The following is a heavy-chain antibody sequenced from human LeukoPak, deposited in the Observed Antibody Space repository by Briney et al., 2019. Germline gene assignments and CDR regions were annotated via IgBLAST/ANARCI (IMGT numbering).Heavy chain of an antibody. J-gene: IGHJ4*02. V-gene: IGHV3-21*01. CDR3: ASEGAVG. D-gene: IGHD3-16*01. CDR1: GFTFSSYS. CDR2: ISSSSSYI. Sequence: KPGGSLRLSCAACGFTFSSYSMNWLRQAPGKGLEWVSSISSSSSYIYYADSVKGRFTISRDNAKNSLYLQMNSRRREDTAVYYCASEGAVGGGQGTLVTVSS.